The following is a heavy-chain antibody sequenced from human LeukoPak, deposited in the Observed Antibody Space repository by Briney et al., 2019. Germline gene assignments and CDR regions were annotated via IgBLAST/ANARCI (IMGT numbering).Heavy chain of an antibody. D-gene: IGHD3-16*02. J-gene: IGHJ3*02. CDR3: ARESGNYVWGSYRRRNSGLAFDI. CDR1: GVSISSYY. Sequence: PSETLSLTCTVSGVSISSYYWSWIRQPPGKGLEWIGYIYYSGSTNYNPSLKSRVTISVETSKNQFSLKLSSVTAADTAVYYCARESGNYVWGSYRRRNSGLAFDIWGQGTMVTVSS. CDR2: IYYSGST. V-gene: IGHV4-59*01.